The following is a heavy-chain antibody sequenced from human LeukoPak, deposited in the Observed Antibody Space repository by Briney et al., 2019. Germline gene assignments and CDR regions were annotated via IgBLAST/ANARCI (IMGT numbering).Heavy chain of an antibody. CDR1: GFTFTSYS. J-gene: IGHJ4*02. D-gene: IGHD1-26*01. V-gene: IGHV3-23*01. CDR3: AKGGKWDVTPFDY. Sequence: GGSLRLSSAASGFTFTSYSMNWVRQAPGKGLEWVSTISGGGGSTYYADSVKGRFTISRDNSKNTLYLQVNSLRAEDTAVYYCAKGGKWDVTPFDYWGQGTLVTVSS. CDR2: ISGGGGST.